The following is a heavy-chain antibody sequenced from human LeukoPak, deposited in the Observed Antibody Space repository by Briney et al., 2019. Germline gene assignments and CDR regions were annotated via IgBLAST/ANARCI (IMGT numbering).Heavy chain of an antibody. Sequence: SETLSLTCAVYGGSFSGYYWSWIRQPPGKGLEWIGEINHSGSTNYNPSLKSRVTISVDTSKNQFSLKLSSVTAADTAVYYCARVRVTMVRGVIRGTTDYYHYYYMDVWGKETTVTVSS. CDR2: INHSGST. J-gene: IGHJ6*03. CDR1: GGSFSGYY. V-gene: IGHV4-34*01. D-gene: IGHD3-10*01. CDR3: ARVRVTMVRGVIRGTTDYYHYYYMDV.